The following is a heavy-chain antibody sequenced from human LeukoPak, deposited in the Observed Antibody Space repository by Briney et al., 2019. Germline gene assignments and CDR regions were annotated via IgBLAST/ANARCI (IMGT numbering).Heavy chain of an antibody. CDR3: AREYPTGDYGSIFDY. V-gene: IGHV3-53*01. D-gene: IGHD4-17*01. CDR2: IYSGGST. Sequence: TGGSLRLSCAASGFTLSSNYMSWVRQAPGKGLEWVSVIYSGGSTYYADSVKGRFTISRDNSKNTLYLQMNSLRAEDTAVYYCAREYPTGDYGSIFDYWGQGTLVTVSS. J-gene: IGHJ4*02. CDR1: GFTLSSNY.